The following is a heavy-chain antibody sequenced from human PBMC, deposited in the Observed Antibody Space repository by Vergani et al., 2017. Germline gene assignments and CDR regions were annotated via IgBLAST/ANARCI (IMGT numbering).Heavy chain of an antibody. CDR2: MSPNSGKT. D-gene: IGHD1-1*01. CDR1: GYTFTSYD. Sequence: QVQLVQSGAEVKKPGASVKVSCKASGYTFTSYDINWVRQAPGQGLEWMGWMSPNSGKTGYAQKFQGRVTFTRNTSLSTAYMEVCSLRSEDTAVYYCARGRVQSLRLSYYYYMCVWGKGTTVTVSS. V-gene: IGHV1-8*01. J-gene: IGHJ6*03. CDR3: ARGRVQSLRLSYYYYMCV.